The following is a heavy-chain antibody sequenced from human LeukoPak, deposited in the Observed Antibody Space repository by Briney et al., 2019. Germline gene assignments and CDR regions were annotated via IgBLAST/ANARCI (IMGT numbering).Heavy chain of an antibody. J-gene: IGHJ4*02. V-gene: IGHV3-30-3*01. D-gene: IGHD1-1*01. Sequence: GGSLRLSCAASGFTFSSYAMNWVRQAPGKGLEWVALISYDGSNKNYADSVKGRFTISRDNSKNTLYLQMNSLRAEDTAVYYCAKDPIDDNLPDYWGQGTLVTVSS. CDR3: AKDPIDDNLPDY. CDR1: GFTFSSYA. CDR2: ISYDGSNK.